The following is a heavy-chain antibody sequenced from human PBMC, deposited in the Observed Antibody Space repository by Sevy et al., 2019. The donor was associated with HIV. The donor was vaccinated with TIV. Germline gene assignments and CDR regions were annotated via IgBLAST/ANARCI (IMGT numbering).Heavy chain of an antibody. V-gene: IGHV3-48*02. Sequence: QLGGSLRLSCAASGFTFSSYSMNWVRQAPGKGLEWVSYISSSSSTIYYADSVKGRFTISRDNAKNSLYLQMNSLRDEDTAVYYCAREGVMIAVPPSTGYFDYWGQGTLVTVSS. CDR2: ISSSSSTI. J-gene: IGHJ4*02. D-gene: IGHD3-22*01. CDR3: AREGVMIAVPPSTGYFDY. CDR1: GFTFSSYS.